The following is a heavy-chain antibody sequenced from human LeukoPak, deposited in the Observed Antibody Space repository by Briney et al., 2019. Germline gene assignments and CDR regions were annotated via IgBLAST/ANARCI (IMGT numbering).Heavy chain of an antibody. Sequence: HPWGSLRLSCAASGFPFSSYGMHWVRQAPGKGLEWVAFIRYDGSNKYYADSVKGRFTISRDNSKNTLYLQVNSLRAEDTAVYYCAKDGLYCGGDCYVFHYWGQGTLVTVSS. D-gene: IGHD2-21*01. CDR3: AKDGLYCGGDCYVFHY. J-gene: IGHJ4*02. V-gene: IGHV3-30*02. CDR2: IRYDGSNK. CDR1: GFPFSSYG.